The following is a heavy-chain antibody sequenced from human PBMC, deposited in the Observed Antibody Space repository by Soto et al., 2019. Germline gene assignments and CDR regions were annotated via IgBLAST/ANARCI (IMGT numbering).Heavy chain of an antibody. CDR2: ISGSGGNT. CDR1: GFTFSTYA. V-gene: IGHV3-23*01. J-gene: IGHJ4*02. D-gene: IGHD2-15*01. CDR3: AKDQEVVAAVSHLDY. Sequence: GGSLRLSCAASGFTFSTYAMGWVRQAPGKGLEWVSSISGSGGNTYYADSVKGRFTISRDNSKTTLYLQMNSLRAEDTAVYYCAKDQEVVAAVSHLDYWGQGTLVTVSS.